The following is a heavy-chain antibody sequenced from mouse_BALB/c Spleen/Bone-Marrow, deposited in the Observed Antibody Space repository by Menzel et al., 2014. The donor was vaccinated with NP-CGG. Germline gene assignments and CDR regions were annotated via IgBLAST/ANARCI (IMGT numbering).Heavy chain of an antibody. V-gene: IGHV1-9*01. CDR1: GYTFSSYW. CDR3: GNYYAMDY. J-gene: IGHJ4*01. CDR2: ILPGSGST. Sequence: QVQLQQSGAELMKPGASVKISCKATGYTFSSYWIEWVKQRPGHGLEWIGEILPGSGSTNYNEKFKGKATFTADTSSKTAYMQHSSLTSEDSAVYYCGNYYAMDYWGQGTSVTVTS.